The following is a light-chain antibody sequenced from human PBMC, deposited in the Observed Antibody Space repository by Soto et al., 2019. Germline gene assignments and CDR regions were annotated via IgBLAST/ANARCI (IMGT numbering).Light chain of an antibody. V-gene: IGKV3-15*01. CDR1: QSVSSN. CDR3: HQYNNWPT. CDR2: GAS. J-gene: IGKJ1*01. Sequence: IVMTQSPATLSVSPGERATLSCRASQSVSSNLAWYQQKPGQAPRLLIYGASTRATGIPARFSGSGSGTEFTLTISSLQSEDFAVYYCHQYNNWPTFGQGTKVEIK.